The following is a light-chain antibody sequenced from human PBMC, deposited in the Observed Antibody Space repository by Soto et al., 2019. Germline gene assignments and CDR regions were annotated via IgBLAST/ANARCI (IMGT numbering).Light chain of an antibody. CDR1: SSDVGGYDY. Sequence: QSVLTQPASVSGSPGQSITISCTGTSSDVGGYDYVSWYQLHPGKAPKLMVFEVNNRPSGVSYRFSGSKSGNTASLTISGLQDEDEADYFCSSYSISTAYLFGTGTKVTVL. J-gene: IGLJ1*01. CDR3: SSYSISTAYL. CDR2: EVN. V-gene: IGLV2-14*01.